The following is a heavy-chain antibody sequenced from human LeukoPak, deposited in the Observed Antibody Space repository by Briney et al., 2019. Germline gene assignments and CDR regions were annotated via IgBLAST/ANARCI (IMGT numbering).Heavy chain of an antibody. J-gene: IGHJ3*02. V-gene: IGHV4-39*07. CDR1: DDSMRSDSYY. CDR2: ISNRGRT. CDR3: ARLSRPLRTAFDI. Sequence: SETLSLTCAVSDDSMRSDSYYWGWTRQSPGKALEWIGSISNRGRTLYSPSLKSRVTIYIDTSKNQFSLKLSSVTAADTAVYYCARLSRPLRTAFDIWGQGTMVTVSS. D-gene: IGHD1-1*01.